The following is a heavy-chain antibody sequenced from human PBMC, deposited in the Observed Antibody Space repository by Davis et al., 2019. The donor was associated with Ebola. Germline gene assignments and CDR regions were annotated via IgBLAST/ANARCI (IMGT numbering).Heavy chain of an antibody. J-gene: IGHJ4*02. D-gene: IGHD3-22*01. Sequence: GESLKISCAASGFTFSSYGMHWVRQAPGKGLEWVAVISYDGSNKYYADSVKGRFTISRDNSKNTLYLQMNSLRAEDTAVYYCAKEVPYYYDSSGQIDYWGQGTLVTVSS. CDR1: GFTFSSYG. CDR3: AKEVPYYYDSSGQIDY. V-gene: IGHV3-30*18. CDR2: ISYDGSNK.